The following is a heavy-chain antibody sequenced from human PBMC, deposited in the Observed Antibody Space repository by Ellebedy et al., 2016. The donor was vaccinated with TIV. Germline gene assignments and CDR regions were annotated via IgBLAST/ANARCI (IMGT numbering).Heavy chain of an antibody. CDR2: ISRDGGAP. Sequence: PGGSLRLSCAASGFPFSSYSMNWVRQAPGKGLEWLSYISRDGGAPYYADSVRGRFTISRDNVKNSMFLQMNSLRDDDTAVYSCARDQHFAFDVWGRGTLVTVSS. CDR1: GFPFSSYS. CDR3: ARDQHFAFDV. J-gene: IGHJ2*01. V-gene: IGHV3-48*02. D-gene: IGHD2/OR15-2a*01.